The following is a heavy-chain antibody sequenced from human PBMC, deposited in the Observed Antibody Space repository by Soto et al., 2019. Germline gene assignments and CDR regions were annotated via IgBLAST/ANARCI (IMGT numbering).Heavy chain of an antibody. CDR2: ISSSSSYT. Sequence: GGSHRLSSTASGLTCIDYYMSWIRQATGKGLEWVSYISSSSSYTNYADSVKGRFTISRDNAKNSLYLQMNSLRAEDTAVYYCARDYDSSGYVDGLDAFDIWGQGTMVTVSS. CDR1: GLTCIDYY. D-gene: IGHD3-22*01. V-gene: IGHV3-11*06. J-gene: IGHJ3*02. CDR3: ARDYDSSGYVDGLDAFDI.